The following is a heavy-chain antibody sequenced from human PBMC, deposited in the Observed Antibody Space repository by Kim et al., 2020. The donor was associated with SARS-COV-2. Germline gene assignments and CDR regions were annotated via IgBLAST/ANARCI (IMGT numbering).Heavy chain of an antibody. J-gene: IGHJ6*02. CDR2: ISGDGGST. CDR3: AKGVRWFGGLGGYYYYGMDV. V-gene: IGHV3-43*02. Sequence: GGSLRLSCAASGFTFDDYAMHWVRQAPGKGLEWVSLISGDGGSTYYADSVKGRFTISRDNSKNSLYLQMNSLRTEDTALYYCAKGVRWFGGLGGYYYYGMDVWGQGTTVTVSS. D-gene: IGHD3-10*01. CDR1: GFTFDDYA.